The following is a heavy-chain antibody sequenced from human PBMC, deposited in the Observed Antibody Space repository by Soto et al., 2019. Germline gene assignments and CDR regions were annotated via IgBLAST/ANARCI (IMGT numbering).Heavy chain of an antibody. CDR3: ARELVVAYFDY. D-gene: IGHD2-15*01. Sequence: PSETLSLTCTVSGGSISSGGYYWSWIRQHPGKGLEWIGYIYYSGSTYYNPSLKSRVTISVDTSKNQFSLELSSLRSEDTAVYYCARELVVAYFDYWGQGTLVTVSS. J-gene: IGHJ4*02. CDR2: IYYSGST. V-gene: IGHV4-31*03. CDR1: GGSISSGGYY.